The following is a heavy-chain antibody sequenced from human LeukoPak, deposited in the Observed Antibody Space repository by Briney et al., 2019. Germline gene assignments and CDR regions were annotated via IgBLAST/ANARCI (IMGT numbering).Heavy chain of an antibody. V-gene: IGHV1-18*01. CDR1: GYTFTSFG. Sequence: ASVKVSCKASGYTFTSFGISWVRQAPGQGLEWMRWISANNGNTKYGQKLQGRVTMTTDTSTSTAYMELRSLRSDDTAVYYCARDSNVVYSSGWYPGYWGQGTLVTVSS. CDR3: ARDSNVVYSSGWYPGY. CDR2: ISANNGNT. D-gene: IGHD6-19*01. J-gene: IGHJ4*02.